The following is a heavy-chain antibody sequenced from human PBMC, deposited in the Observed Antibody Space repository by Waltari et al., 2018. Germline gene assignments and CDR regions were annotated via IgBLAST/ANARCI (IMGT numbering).Heavy chain of an antibody. V-gene: IGHV3-33*01. CDR3: ARQGYSGSSLTYDY. CDR2: MWYDGSNK. D-gene: IGHD6-13*01. Sequence: QVQLVESGGGVVQPGRSLRLSCAASGFTFTSYGMHWVRQAPGKGREWGAVMWYDGSNKYYADSVKGRFTISRDISKSTLYLQMNSLGPQDTAVYYCARQGYSGSSLTYDYWGQGTLVTVSS. CDR1: GFTFTSYG. J-gene: IGHJ4*02.